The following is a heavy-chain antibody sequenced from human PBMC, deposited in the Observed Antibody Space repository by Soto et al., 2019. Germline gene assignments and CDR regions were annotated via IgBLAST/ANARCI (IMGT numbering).Heavy chain of an antibody. V-gene: IGHV1-69*13. J-gene: IGHJ5*02. CDR2: IIPIFGTA. CDR1: GGTFSSYA. Sequence: SVKVSCKASGGTFSSYAISWVRQAPGQGLEWMGGIIPIFGTANYAQKFQGRVTITADESTSTAYMELSSLRSEDTAVYYCARSSGSYGYWFDPWGQGTLVTVSS. D-gene: IGHD1-26*01. CDR3: ARSSGSYGYWFDP.